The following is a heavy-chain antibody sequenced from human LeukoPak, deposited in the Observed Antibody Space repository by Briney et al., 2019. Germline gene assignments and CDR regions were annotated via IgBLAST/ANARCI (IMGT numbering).Heavy chain of an antibody. J-gene: IGHJ6*03. CDR2: VSSDGINT. CDR3: AKGRASSSSWQPSYYYYMDV. CDR1: GFTFSNFA. V-gene: IGHV3-23*01. D-gene: IGHD6-13*01. Sequence: PGGSLRLSCSASGFTFSNFAMSWVRQAPGKGLEWVSAVSSDGINTYYTDSLKGRFTISRDNSKNTVFLQMHSLTAEDTAVYYCAKGRASSSSWQPSYYYYMDVWGKGTTVTVSS.